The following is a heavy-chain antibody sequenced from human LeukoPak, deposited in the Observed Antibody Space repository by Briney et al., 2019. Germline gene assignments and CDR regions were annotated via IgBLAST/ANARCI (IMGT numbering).Heavy chain of an antibody. V-gene: IGHV3-33*01. D-gene: IGHD3-10*01. CDR3: ARERGVTETYYYGSGSYYHGMDV. Sequence: QTGGSLRLSCAASGFTFSSYGMHWVRQAPGKGLEWVAVIWYDGSNKYYADSVKGRFTISRDNSKNTLYLQMNSLRAEDTAVYYCARERGVTETYYYGSGSYYHGMDVWGQGTTVTVSS. CDR2: IWYDGSNK. CDR1: GFTFSSYG. J-gene: IGHJ6*02.